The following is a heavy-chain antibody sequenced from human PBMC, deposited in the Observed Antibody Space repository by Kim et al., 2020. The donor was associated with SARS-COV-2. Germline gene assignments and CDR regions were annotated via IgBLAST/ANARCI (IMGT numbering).Heavy chain of an antibody. Sequence: TNPAQKLQGRVTMTTDTSTSTAYMGLRSLRSDDTAVYYCATLSGSYPLDYWGQGTLVTVSS. CDR2: T. D-gene: IGHD3-10*01. J-gene: IGHJ4*02. V-gene: IGHV1-18*01. CDR3: ATLSGSYPLDY.